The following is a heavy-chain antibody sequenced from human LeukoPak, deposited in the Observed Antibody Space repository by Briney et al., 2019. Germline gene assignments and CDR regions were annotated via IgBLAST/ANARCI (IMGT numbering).Heavy chain of an antibody. D-gene: IGHD3-3*01. CDR3: ARAWGNDYDLNY. CDR2: ISYDGSNK. CDR1: GFTFSSYG. J-gene: IGHJ4*02. V-gene: IGHV3-30*03. Sequence: GGSLRLSCAASGFTFSSYGMHWVRQAPGKGLEWVAVISYDGSNKYYADSVKGRFTISRDNSKNTLYLQMNSLRAEDTAVYYCARAWGNDYDLNYWGQGTLVTVSS.